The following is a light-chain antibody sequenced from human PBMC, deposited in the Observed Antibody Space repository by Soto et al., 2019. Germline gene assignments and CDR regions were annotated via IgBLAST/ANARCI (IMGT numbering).Light chain of an antibody. V-gene: IGKV1-39*01. J-gene: IGKJ4*01. CDR3: QQSYSTPLT. CDR2: AAS. Sequence: DIQMTQSPSSLSVSVGDRVTITCRASQSIGGFLNWYQQKLGKAPKLLIYAASSLQSGVPSRFSASGSGTDFTLTISSLQPEDFETYYCQQSYSTPLTLGGGTKVDIK. CDR1: QSIGGF.